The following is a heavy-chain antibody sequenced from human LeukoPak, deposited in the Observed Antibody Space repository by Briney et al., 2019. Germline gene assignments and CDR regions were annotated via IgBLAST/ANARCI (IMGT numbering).Heavy chain of an antibody. CDR2: IRYDGSNK. Sequence: GGSLRLSCAASGFTFSSYGMHWVRQAPGKGLEWVAFIRYDGSNKYYADSVKGRFTISRDNSKNTLYLQMNSLRAEDTAVYYCAKDWTIRGVIISLDYWGQGILVTVSS. J-gene: IGHJ4*02. V-gene: IGHV3-30*02. D-gene: IGHD3-10*01. CDR1: GFTFSSYG. CDR3: AKDWTIRGVIISLDY.